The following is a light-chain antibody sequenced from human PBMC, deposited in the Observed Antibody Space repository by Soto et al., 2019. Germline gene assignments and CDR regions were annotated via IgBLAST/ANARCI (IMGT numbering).Light chain of an antibody. CDR3: QQYGSSRGT. Sequence: EIVMTQSPATLSVSPGERAALSCRASQAVSRNLAWYQQKPAQAPRLLIYGAPSRATGIPDRFSGSGSGTDFTLTISRLEPEDFAVYYCQQYGSSRGTFGQGTKVDIK. J-gene: IGKJ1*01. CDR1: QAVSRN. V-gene: IGKV3-20*01. CDR2: GAP.